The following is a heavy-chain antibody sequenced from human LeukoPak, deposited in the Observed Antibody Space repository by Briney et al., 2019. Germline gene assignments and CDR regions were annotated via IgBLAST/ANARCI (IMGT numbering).Heavy chain of an antibody. D-gene: IGHD6-19*01. CDR2: IYYSGNT. J-gene: IGHJ4*02. Sequence: SETLSLTCTVSGGSISSISYHWGWIRQPPGKGLEWIGSIYYSGNTYYNPSLKSRVTISVDTSKNQFSLKLSSVTAADTAVYYCARDSGWYEDYWGQGILVTVSS. CDR3: ARDSGWYEDY. CDR1: GGSISSISYH. V-gene: IGHV4-39*02.